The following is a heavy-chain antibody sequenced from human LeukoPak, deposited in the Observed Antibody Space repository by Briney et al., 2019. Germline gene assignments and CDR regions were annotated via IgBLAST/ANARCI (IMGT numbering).Heavy chain of an antibody. V-gene: IGHV3-23*01. CDR1: GFTFSSYA. D-gene: IGHD5-24*01. Sequence: PGGSLRLSCAASGFTFSSYAMSWVRQAPGKGLEWVSAISGNGARTYYADSVKSRFTISRDNSKNTLYLQMNSLRAEDTAVYYCAKVAEMDTILGKFDNWGQGTLVTVSS. J-gene: IGHJ5*02. CDR3: AKVAEMDTILGKFDN. CDR2: ISGNGART.